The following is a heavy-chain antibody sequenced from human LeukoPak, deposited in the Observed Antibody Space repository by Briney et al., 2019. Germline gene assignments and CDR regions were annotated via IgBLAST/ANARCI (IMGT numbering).Heavy chain of an antibody. J-gene: IGHJ4*02. D-gene: IGHD1-26*01. CDR2: ISFDGSDK. CDR1: GFTFSSCG. CDR3: AKRMSGSYYPEY. Sequence: GGSLRLSCAASGFTFSSCGMQWVRQAPGKGLEWVAVISFDGSDKHYADSVKGRFTISRDNSKNMLYLQMNSLTAEDTAVYYCAKRMSGSYYPEYWGQGTLVTVSS. V-gene: IGHV3-30*18.